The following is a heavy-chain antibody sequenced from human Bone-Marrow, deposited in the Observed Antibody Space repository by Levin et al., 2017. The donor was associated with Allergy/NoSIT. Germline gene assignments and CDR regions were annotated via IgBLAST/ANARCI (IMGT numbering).Heavy chain of an antibody. Sequence: GGSLRLSCAASGFTFSSYGMHWVRQAPGKGLEWVAVISYDGSNKYYADSVKGRFTISRDNSKNTLYLQMNSLRAEDTAVYYCAKDYAFGRVVPAAMPEEKGDYWGQGTLVTVSS. D-gene: IGHD2-2*01. J-gene: IGHJ4*02. CDR3: AKDYAFGRVVPAAMPEEKGDY. V-gene: IGHV3-30*18. CDR2: ISYDGSNK. CDR1: GFTFSSYG.